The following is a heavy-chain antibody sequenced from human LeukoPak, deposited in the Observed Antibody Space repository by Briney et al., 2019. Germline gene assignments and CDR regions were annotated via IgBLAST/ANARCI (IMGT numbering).Heavy chain of an antibody. CDR3: AKDAQRGFDYSNSLDK. V-gene: IGHV3-7*01. CDR2: IKQDGSEK. J-gene: IGHJ4*02. Sequence: PGGSLRLSCAASGFTFSSYWMSWVRQAPGKGLEWVANIKQDGSEKYYVDSVKGRFTISRDNAKNSLYLQMNSLRAEDTAVYYCAKDAQRGFDYSNSLDKWGQGTLVTVSS. D-gene: IGHD4-11*01. CDR1: GFTFSSYW.